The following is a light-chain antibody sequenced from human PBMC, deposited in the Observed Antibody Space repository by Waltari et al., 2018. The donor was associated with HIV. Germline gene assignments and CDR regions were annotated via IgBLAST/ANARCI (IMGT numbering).Light chain of an antibody. Sequence: DIQMTQSPSSLSASVGDTVTITCQASQDINNFLNWYQQKPGKAPKLLIYDASNLETGVPSRFSGSATATSFTLTISSLQAEDFATYFCQQYDNLPLTFGGGTKVEIK. CDR2: DAS. J-gene: IGKJ4*01. V-gene: IGKV1-33*01. CDR3: QQYDNLPLT. CDR1: QDINNF.